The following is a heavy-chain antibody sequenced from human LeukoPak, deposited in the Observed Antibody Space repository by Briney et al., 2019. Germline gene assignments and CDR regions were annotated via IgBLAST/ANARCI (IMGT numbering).Heavy chain of an antibody. D-gene: IGHD6-13*01. Sequence: ASVKVSCKASGYTFTSYGISWVRQAPGQGLEWMGWISAYNGNTNYAQKLQGRVTMTTDTSTSTAYMELRSLRSDDTAVYYCARDGGDRTAAAGSGVDYWGQGTLVTVSS. V-gene: IGHV1-18*01. CDR2: ISAYNGNT. J-gene: IGHJ4*02. CDR1: GYTFTSYG. CDR3: ARDGGDRTAAAGSGVDY.